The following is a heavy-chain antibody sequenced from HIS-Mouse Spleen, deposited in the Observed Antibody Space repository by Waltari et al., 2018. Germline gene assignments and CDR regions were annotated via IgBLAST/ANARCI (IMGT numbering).Heavy chain of an antibody. CDR3: ARGRGSGAFDI. Sequence: EVQLVETGGGLIQPGGSLSPSCAASGFPVRLPYIRWVRQAPGKGLEWVSVIYSGGSTYYADSVKGRFTISRDNSKNTLYLQMNSLRAEDTAVYYCARGRGSGAFDIWGQGTMVTVSS. CDR2: IYSGGST. D-gene: IGHD3-10*01. CDR1: GFPVRLPY. V-gene: IGHV3-53*02. J-gene: IGHJ3*02.